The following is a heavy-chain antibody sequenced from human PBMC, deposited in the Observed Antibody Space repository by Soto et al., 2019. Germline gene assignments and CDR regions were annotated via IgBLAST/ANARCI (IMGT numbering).Heavy chain of an antibody. V-gene: IGHV1-46*03. D-gene: IGHD2-2*01. J-gene: IGHJ3*02. Sequence: ASVKVSCKASGYTFTSYYMHWVRQAPGQGLEWMGIINPSGGSTSYAQKFQGRVTMTRDTSTSTVYMELSSLRSEDTAVYYCATLGGYCSSTSCYAGIAARLNDAFDIWGQGTMVTVS. CDR1: GYTFTSYY. CDR2: INPSGGST. CDR3: ATLGGYCSSTSCYAGIAARLNDAFDI.